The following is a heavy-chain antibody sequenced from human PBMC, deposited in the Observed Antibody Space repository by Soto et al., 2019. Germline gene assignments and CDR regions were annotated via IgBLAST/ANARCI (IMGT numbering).Heavy chain of an antibody. CDR1: GFTFSSYG. CDR2: ISYDGSNK. CDR3: AKDIQLWSPHDAFDI. D-gene: IGHD5-18*01. J-gene: IGHJ3*02. Sequence: QVQLVESGGGVVQPGRSLRLSCAASGFTFSSYGMHWVRQAPGKGLEWVAVISYDGSNKYYADSVKGRFTISRDNSKNTLYLQMNSLRAEDTAVYYCAKDIQLWSPHDAFDIWGQGTMVTVSS. V-gene: IGHV3-30*18.